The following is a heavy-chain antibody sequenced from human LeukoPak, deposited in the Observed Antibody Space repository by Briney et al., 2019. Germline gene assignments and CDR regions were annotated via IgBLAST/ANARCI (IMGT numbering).Heavy chain of an antibody. CDR2: IYYSGST. Sequence: SETLSLTCTVSGASIINYYWGWIRQPPGKGLEWIGYIYYSGSTNYNPSLKSRVTISLDTSRTQFSLKLSSVTAADTAIYYCARGRSERSFDYWGQGTLVTVSS. J-gene: IGHJ4*02. CDR1: GASIINYY. D-gene: IGHD1-1*01. CDR3: ARGRSERSFDY. V-gene: IGHV4-59*01.